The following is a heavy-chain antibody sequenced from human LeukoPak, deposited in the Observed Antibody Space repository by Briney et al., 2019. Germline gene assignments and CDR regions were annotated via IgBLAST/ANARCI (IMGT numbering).Heavy chain of an antibody. CDR1: GFTFSSYS. D-gene: IGHD3-16*02. V-gene: IGHV3-48*01. CDR2: ISSSSSTI. CDR3: ASPAWGTFGGVIA. J-gene: IGHJ5*02. Sequence: GGSLRLSRAASGFTFSSYSMNWVRQAPGKGLEWVSYISSSSSTIYYADSVKGRFTISRDNAKNSLYLQMNSLRAEDTAVYYCASPAWGTFGGVIAWGQGTLVTVSS.